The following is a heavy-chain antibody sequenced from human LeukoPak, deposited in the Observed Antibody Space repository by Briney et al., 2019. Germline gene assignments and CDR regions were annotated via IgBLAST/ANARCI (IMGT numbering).Heavy chain of an antibody. J-gene: IGHJ4*02. CDR3: ARGKAHRTSYFDY. D-gene: IGHD3-16*01. V-gene: IGHV3-23*01. CDR1: GFTFSSYG. Sequence: PGGSLRLSCAASGFTFSSYGMSWVRQAPGKGLEWVSAISGSGGSTYYADSVKGRFIISRDNSKNTLYLQMNSLRAEDTAVYYCARGKAHRTSYFDYWGQGTLVTVSS. CDR2: ISGSGGST.